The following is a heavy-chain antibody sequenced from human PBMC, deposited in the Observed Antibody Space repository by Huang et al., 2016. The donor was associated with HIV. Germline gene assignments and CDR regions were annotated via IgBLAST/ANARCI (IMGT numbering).Heavy chain of an antibody. J-gene: IGHJ4*02. CDR3: ARVESRRYYDSSGYYY. CDR1: GGTFSSYA. D-gene: IGHD3-22*01. CDR2: IIPIFGTA. V-gene: IGHV1-69*01. Sequence: QVQLVQSGAEVKKPGSSVKVSCKASGGTFSSYAISGVRLAPGQGLEWRGGIIPIFGTANYAQKFQGRVTITADESTSTAYMELSSLRSEDTAVYYCARVESRRYYDSSGYYYWGQGTLVTVSS.